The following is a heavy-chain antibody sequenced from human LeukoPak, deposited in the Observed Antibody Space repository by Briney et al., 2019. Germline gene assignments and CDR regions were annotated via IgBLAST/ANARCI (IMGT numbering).Heavy chain of an antibody. D-gene: IGHD3-22*01. CDR2: IYYSGST. CDR3: ARTPHYYDSSGYYSPSAFDY. CDR1: GGSISTGGYY. V-gene: IGHV4-39*01. J-gene: IGHJ4*02. Sequence: SEILSLTCTVSGGSISTGGYYWGWIRQPPGKGLEWIGSIYYSGSTYYNPSLKSRVTISVDTSKNQFSLKLSSVTAADTAVYYCARTPHYYDSSGYYSPSAFDYWGQGTLVTVSS.